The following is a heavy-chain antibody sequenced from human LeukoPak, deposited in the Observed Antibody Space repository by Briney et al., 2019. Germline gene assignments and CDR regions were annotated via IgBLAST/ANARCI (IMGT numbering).Heavy chain of an antibody. Sequence: GGSLRLSCAASGFTFSSYAMSWVRQAPGKGLEWVSAISGSGGSAYYADSVKGRFTISRDNSKNTLYLQMNSLRAEDTAVYYCAKDKRFLEWLFPVWGQGTLVTVSS. CDR2: ISGSGGSA. J-gene: IGHJ4*02. CDR1: GFTFSSYA. CDR3: AKDKRFLEWLFPV. D-gene: IGHD3-3*01. V-gene: IGHV3-23*01.